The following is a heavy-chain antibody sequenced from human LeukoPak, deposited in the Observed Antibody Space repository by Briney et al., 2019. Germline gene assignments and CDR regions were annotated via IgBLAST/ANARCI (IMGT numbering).Heavy chain of an antibody. Sequence: SETLSLTCTVSGGSISSSSYYWGWIRQPLGKGLEWIGSIYYSGSTYYNPSLKSRVTISVDTSKNQFSLKLSSVTAADTAVYYCAILVVVAAAPDYWGQGALVTVSS. V-gene: IGHV4-39*07. J-gene: IGHJ4*02. CDR2: IYYSGST. D-gene: IGHD2-15*01. CDR3: AILVVVAAAPDY. CDR1: GGSISSSSYY.